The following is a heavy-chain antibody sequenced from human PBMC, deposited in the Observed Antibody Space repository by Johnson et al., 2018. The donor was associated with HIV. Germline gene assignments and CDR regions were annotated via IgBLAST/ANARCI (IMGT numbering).Heavy chain of an antibody. CDR2: INWNGGST. CDR1: GFTFDDYG. V-gene: IGHV3-20*04. J-gene: IGHJ3*02. D-gene: IGHD3-22*01. CDR3: ARDKQVLITPFDAFDI. Sequence: VQLVESGGGVVRPGGSLRLSCAASGFTFDDYGMIWVRQAPGQGLEWVPGINWNGGSTGYADSVKGRFTISRDNAKNSLYLRMNSQRAEDTAVFYCARDKQVLITPFDAFDIWGQGTMVTVSS.